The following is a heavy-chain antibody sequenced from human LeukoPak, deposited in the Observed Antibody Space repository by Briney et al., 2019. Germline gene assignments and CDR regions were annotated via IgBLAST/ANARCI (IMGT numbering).Heavy chain of an antibody. D-gene: IGHD3-22*01. Sequence: ASVKVSCKASGGTFSSYAISWVRQAPGQGLEWMGRIIPILGIANYAQKFQGRVTITADKSTSTAYMELSSLRSEDTAVYYCARSNYDSSGYYYYYYGTDVWGQGTTVTVSS. J-gene: IGHJ6*02. CDR3: ARSNYDSSGYYYYYYGTDV. V-gene: IGHV1-69*04. CDR2: IIPILGIA. CDR1: GGTFSSYA.